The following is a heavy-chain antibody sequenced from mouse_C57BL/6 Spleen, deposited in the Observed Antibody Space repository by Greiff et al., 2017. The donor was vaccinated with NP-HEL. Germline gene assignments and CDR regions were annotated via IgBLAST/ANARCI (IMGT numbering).Heavy chain of an antibody. CDR1: GYTFTSYW. CDR3: ARKGGKNGSCYYAMDY. V-gene: IGHV1-64*01. CDR2: IHPNSGST. J-gene: IGHJ4*01. D-gene: IGHD2-2*01. Sequence: QVQLQQPGAELVKPGASVKLSCKASGYTFTSYWMHWVKQRPGQGLEWIGMIHPNSGSTNYNEKFKSKATLTVDKSSSTAYMQLSSLTSEDSAVYYCARKGGKNGSCYYAMDYWGQGTSGTGSS.